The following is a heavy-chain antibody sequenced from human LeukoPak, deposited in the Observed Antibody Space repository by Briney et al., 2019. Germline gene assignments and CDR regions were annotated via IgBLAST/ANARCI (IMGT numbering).Heavy chain of an antibody. CDR3: ARKRGSYSGSYPLDY. J-gene: IGHJ4*02. CDR2: INWNGGST. V-gene: IGHV3-20*04. CDR1: GFTFSSYS. D-gene: IGHD1-26*01. Sequence: GGSLRLSCAASGFTFSSYSMNWVRQAPGKGLEWVSGINWNGGSTGYADSVKGRFTISRDNAKNSLYLQMNSLRAEDTALYYCARKRGSYSGSYPLDYWGQGTLVTVSS.